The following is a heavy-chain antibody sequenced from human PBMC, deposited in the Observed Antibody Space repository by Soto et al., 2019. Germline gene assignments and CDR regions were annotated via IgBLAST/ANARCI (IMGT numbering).Heavy chain of an antibody. Sequence: QVQLVESGGRLVKPGGSLRLSCAASGFTFSDYYMSWIRQAPWKGLEWVSYISSSSSYTNYADSVKGRFTISRDNAKNSLYLQMNSLRAEDTAVYYCARVPPTSSSWYYFDYWGQGTLVTVSS. V-gene: IGHV3-11*06. CDR1: GFTFSDYY. J-gene: IGHJ4*02. D-gene: IGHD6-13*01. CDR2: ISSSSSYT. CDR3: ARVPPTSSSWYYFDY.